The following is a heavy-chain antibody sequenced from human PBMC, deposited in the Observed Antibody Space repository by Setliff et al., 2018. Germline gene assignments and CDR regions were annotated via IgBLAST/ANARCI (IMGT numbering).Heavy chain of an antibody. CDR2: IYHTGST. Sequence: PSETLSLTCAVSGGSISSSNWWSWVRQAPGKGLEWIGEIYHTGSTNYNPSLKSRVTISVDTSKNQCSLKLSAWTAADAAVYYCARLGGSSGSGGFYYYYYYMDVWGKGTTVTVSS. CDR1: GGSISSSNW. V-gene: IGHV4-4*02. J-gene: IGHJ6*03. CDR3: ARLGGSSGSGGFYYYYYYMDV. D-gene: IGHD3-16*01.